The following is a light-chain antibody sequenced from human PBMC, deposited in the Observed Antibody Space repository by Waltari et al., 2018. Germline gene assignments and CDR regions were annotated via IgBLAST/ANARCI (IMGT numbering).Light chain of an antibody. J-gene: IGKJ1*01. Sequence: EIVLTQSPGTLSLSPGERATLSCWASQSVGGNFAWYQQKPGQAPRLLIYGASSRATGIPDRFSGSVSGTVFSLSISRLEPEDSAVYYCQHYVRLPVTFGQGTKVEIK. CDR1: QSVGGN. CDR3: QHYVRLPVT. CDR2: GAS. V-gene: IGKV3-20*01.